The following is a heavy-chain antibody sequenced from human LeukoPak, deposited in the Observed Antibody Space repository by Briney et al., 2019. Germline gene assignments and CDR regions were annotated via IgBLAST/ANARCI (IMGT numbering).Heavy chain of an antibody. Sequence: ASVKVSCKASGYTFTGYYMHWMRQAPGQELEWMGRINPNSGGTNYAQKFQGRVTMTRDTSISTAYMELSRLRSDDTAVYYCARTYYYDSSGEFDYWGQGTLVTVSS. V-gene: IGHV1-2*06. D-gene: IGHD3-22*01. CDR3: ARTYYYDSSGEFDY. CDR2: INPNSGGT. J-gene: IGHJ4*02. CDR1: GYTFTGYY.